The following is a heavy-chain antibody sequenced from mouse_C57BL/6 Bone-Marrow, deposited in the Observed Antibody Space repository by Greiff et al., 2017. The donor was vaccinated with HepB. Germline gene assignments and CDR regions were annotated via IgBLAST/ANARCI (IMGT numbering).Heavy chain of an antibody. D-gene: IGHD1-1*01. CDR3: ARGGYYYGSSWGY. CDR2: ISSGSSTI. J-gene: IGHJ2*01. Sequence: EVKVEESGGGLVKPGGSLKLSCAASGFTFSDYGMHWVRQAPEKGLEWVAYISSGSSTIYYADTVKGRFTISRDNAKNTLFLQMTSLRSEDTAMYYCARGGYYYGSSWGYWGQGTTLTVSS. V-gene: IGHV5-17*01. CDR1: GFTFSDYG.